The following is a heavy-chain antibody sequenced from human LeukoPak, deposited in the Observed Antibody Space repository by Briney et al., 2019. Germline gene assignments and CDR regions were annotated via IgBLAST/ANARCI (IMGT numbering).Heavy chain of an antibody. CDR1: GFTFSSYW. D-gene: IGHD3-9*01. CDR2: IKQDGSEK. V-gene: IGHV3-7*04. Sequence: GGSLRLSCEASGFTFSSYWMSWVRQAPGKGLEWVANIKQDGSEKYYVDSVKDRFTISRDNAKNSLYLQMNSLRAEDTAVYYCARVYYDILTGYYKRYNWILFDYWGQGTLVTVSS. J-gene: IGHJ4*02. CDR3: ARVYYDILTGYYKRYNWILFDY.